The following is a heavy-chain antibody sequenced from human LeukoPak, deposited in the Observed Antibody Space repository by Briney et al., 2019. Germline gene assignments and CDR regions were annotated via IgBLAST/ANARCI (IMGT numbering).Heavy chain of an antibody. V-gene: IGHV1-46*01. CDR3: ARPLGYCSSTSCYGGGWFDP. J-gene: IGHJ5*02. Sequence: ASVKVSCKASGYTFTSYYMHWVRQAPGQGLEWMGIINPSGGSTSYAQKFQGRVTMTRDTSTSTVYMELSSLRSEDTAVYYCARPLGYCSSTSCYGGGWFDPWGQGTLVTVSS. CDR2: INPSGGST. D-gene: IGHD2-2*01. CDR1: GYTFTSYY.